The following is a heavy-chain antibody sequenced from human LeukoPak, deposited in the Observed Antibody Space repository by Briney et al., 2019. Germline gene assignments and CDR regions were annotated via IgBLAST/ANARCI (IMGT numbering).Heavy chain of an antibody. J-gene: IGHJ4*02. CDR3: ARDSGGTGYLFDY. Sequence: PGGSLRLSSAASGFTISSYEMNWLRQAPGRGLEWFSYINRSGTTIYYADSVKGRFTISRDSAKNSLYLQMNSLRAEDTAVYYCARDSGGTGYLFDYWGQGTLVTVSS. CDR2: INRSGTTI. CDR1: GFTISSYE. V-gene: IGHV3-48*03. D-gene: IGHD5-12*01.